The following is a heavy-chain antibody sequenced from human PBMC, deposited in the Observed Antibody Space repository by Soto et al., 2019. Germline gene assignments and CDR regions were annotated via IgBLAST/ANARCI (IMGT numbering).Heavy chain of an antibody. CDR1: GGSISSGDYY. D-gene: IGHD6-19*01. Sequence: QVQLQESGPGLVKPSQTLSLTCTVSGGSISSGDYYWSWIRQPPGKGLEWIGYIYYSGSTYYNPSLKSRVSISVDTSRGQFSLNLSSVTAADTAVYYCARGLAGDSADVFDIWGQGTMVTVSS. J-gene: IGHJ3*02. CDR3: ARGLAGDSADVFDI. CDR2: IYYSGST. V-gene: IGHV4-30-4*01.